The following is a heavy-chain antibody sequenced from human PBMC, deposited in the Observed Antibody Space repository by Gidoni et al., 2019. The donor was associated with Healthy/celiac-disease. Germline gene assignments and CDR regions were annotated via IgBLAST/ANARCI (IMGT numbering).Heavy chain of an antibody. J-gene: IGHJ3*02. CDR2: IYYIGST. D-gene: IGHD2-2*02. V-gene: IGHV4-61*08. CDR1: GGSVSSGVYY. CDR3: ARDNIRRLYEYHGSGAFDI. Sequence: QVPLQESGPGLVKPSETLSLTCTVPGGSVSSGVYYWSWIRQPPGKGLDLIGDIYYIGSTNYNPSLKSRVTISVDTSKNQFSLKLSSVTAADTAVYYCARDNIRRLYEYHGSGAFDIWGQGTMVTVSS.